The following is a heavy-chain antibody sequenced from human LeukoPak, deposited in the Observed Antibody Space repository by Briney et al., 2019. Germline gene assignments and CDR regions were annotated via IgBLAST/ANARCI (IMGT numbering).Heavy chain of an antibody. J-gene: IGHJ4*02. V-gene: IGHV4-59*01. CDR1: GVSISSYY. Sequence: SETLSLTCTVSGVSISSYYWSWVRQPPGKGLEWIGYVSYDGSTNYNPSLESRVTISLYTSKNQYSLNLSSVTTADTDVYYCARTTTTFDDWGRGTLVSV. CDR2: VSYDGST. CDR3: ARTTTTFDD. D-gene: IGHD4-11*01.